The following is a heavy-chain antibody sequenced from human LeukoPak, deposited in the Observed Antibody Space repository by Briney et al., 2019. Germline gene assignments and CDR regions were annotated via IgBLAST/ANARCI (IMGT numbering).Heavy chain of an antibody. V-gene: IGHV3-7*05. CDR3: ARDRGVVGNYDY. Sequence: GGFLRLSCAASGFTFSTYWMSWVRLAAGRGLEWVANITEDASERYNVDSVKGRFTISRDDAKNSLYLQMNSLRADDTAVYYCARDRGVVGNYDYWGQGTLVTVSS. J-gene: IGHJ4*02. D-gene: IGHD1-26*01. CDR1: GFTFSTYW. CDR2: ITEDASER.